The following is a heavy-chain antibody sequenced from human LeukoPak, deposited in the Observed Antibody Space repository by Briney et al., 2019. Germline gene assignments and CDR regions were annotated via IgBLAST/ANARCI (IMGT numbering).Heavy chain of an antibody. CDR2: IYYSGST. V-gene: IGHV4-59*01. CDR3: ARDGGQRGYSYGYALDFDY. J-gene: IGHJ4*02. D-gene: IGHD5-18*01. Sequence: PSETLSLTCTVSGGSISSYYWSWIRQPPGKGLEWIGYIYYSGSTNYNPSLKSRVTISVDTSKNQFSLKLSSVTAADTAVYYCARDGGQRGYSYGYALDFDYWGQGTLVTVSS. CDR1: GGSISSYY.